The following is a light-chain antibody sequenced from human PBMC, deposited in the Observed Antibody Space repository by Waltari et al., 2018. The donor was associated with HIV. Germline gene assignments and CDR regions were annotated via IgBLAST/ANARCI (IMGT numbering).Light chain of an antibody. V-gene: IGLV1-47*01. CDR2: RNN. J-gene: IGLJ7*01. CDR1: SSNIGSNY. CDR3: AAWDDSLSGSAV. Sequence: QSVLTQPPSASGTPGQRVTISCSGSSSNIGSNYVYWYQQLPGTAPKLLIYRNNPRPSGVPDRFSGSKSGTSASLAISGLRSEDEADYYCAAWDDSLSGSAVFGGGTQLTVL.